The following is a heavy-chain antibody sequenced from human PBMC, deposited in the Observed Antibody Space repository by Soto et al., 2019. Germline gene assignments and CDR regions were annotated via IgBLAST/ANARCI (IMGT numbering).Heavy chain of an antibody. J-gene: IGHJ6*03. Sequence: PSETLSLTCTVSGGSISSYYWSWIRQPPGKGLEWIGYIYYSGSTYYNPSLKSRVTISVDTSKNQFSLKLSSVTAADTAVYYCARHPPGKDYYYYYMDFGGKGTTVTVSS. D-gene: IGHD3-10*01. CDR3: ARHPPGKDYYYYYMDF. CDR1: GGSISSYY. CDR2: IYYSGST. V-gene: IGHV4-59*04.